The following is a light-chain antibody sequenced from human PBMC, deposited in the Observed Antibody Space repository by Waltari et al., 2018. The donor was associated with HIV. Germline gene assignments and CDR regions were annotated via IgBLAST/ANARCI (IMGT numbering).Light chain of an antibody. V-gene: IGLV3-25*03. CDR2: KDT. CDR3: QLADSSGGFRV. Sequence: SYELTQPPSVSVSPGQTATLTVSGDSLPGQYAYWYQQRPGQAPVAIISKDTERPSGIPERFSGSSSGKTVTLIISEAQTEDEADYYCQLADSSGGFRVFGGGTRLSVL. J-gene: IGLJ3*02. CDR1: SLPGQY.